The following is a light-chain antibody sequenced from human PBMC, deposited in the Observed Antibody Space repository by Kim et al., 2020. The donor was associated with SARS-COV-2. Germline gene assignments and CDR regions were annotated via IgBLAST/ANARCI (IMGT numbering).Light chain of an antibody. CDR2: WAS. CDR1: QSVLYSSNNRNY. V-gene: IGKV4-1*01. J-gene: IGKJ2*01. CDR3: QQYYSTPYT. Sequence: RATINCKSSQSVLYSSNNRNYIAWYQQAPGQPPKLLIYWASTRESGVPDRFSGSGSGTDFTLTITSLQAEDVAVYYCQQYYSTPYTFGQGTKLEI.